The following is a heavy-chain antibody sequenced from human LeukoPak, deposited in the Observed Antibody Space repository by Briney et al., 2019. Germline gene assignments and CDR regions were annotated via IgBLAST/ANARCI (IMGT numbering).Heavy chain of an antibody. CDR2: IYYSGST. J-gene: IGHJ4*02. D-gene: IGHD3-22*01. V-gene: IGHV4-59*11. Sequence: SETLSLTCPVSGGSLSSHYWSWIRQPPGKGLEWLGYIYYSGSTNYNPSLKSRVNISVDTSKNQFSLKLSSVTAADTAVYYCAREGYYYDSSGYWRDYYFEYWGQGTLVSVSS. CDR1: GGSLSSHY. CDR3: AREGYYYDSSGYWRDYYFEY.